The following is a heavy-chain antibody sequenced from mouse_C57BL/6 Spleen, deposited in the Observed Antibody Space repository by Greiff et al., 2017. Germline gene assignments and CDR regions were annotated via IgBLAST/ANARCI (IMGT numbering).Heavy chain of an antibody. CDR2: IDPSDSET. Sequence: VQLQQPGAELVRPGSSVTLSCKASGYTFTSYWMHWVKQRPIQGLEWIGNIDPSDSETHYNQKFKDKATLTVDKSSSTAYMQLSSLTSEDSAVYYCARGDGYDFDYWGQGTTLTVSS. CDR3: ARGDGYDFDY. CDR1: GYTFTSYW. J-gene: IGHJ2*01. D-gene: IGHD2-2*01. V-gene: IGHV1-52*01.